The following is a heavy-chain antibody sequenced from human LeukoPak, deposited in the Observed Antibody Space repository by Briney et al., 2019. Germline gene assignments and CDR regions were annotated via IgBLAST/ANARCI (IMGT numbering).Heavy chain of an antibody. V-gene: IGHV4-59*01. CDR3: ASLFSWGSLDAFDI. J-gene: IGHJ3*02. Sequence: SEPLSLTCTVSGGSISSYYWSWIRQPPGKGLEWIGYIYYSGSTNYNPSLKSRVTISVDTSKNQFSLKLSSVTAADTAVYYCASLFSWGSLDAFDIWGQGTMVTVSS. CDR2: IYYSGST. D-gene: IGHD2-21*01. CDR1: GGSISSYY.